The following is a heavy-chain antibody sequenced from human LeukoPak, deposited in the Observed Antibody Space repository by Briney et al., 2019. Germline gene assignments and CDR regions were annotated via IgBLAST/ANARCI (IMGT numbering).Heavy chain of an antibody. D-gene: IGHD3-16*01. J-gene: IGHJ3*02. CDR3: ARARKGAYAFDI. Sequence: SQTLSLTCTVSGGSISSGDYYWSWIRQPPGKGLEWIGYIYYSGSTYYNPSLKSRVTISVDTSKNQFSLKLSSVTAADTAVYYCARARKGAYAFDIWGQGTMVTVSS. V-gene: IGHV4-30-4*01. CDR2: IYYSGST. CDR1: GGSISSGDYY.